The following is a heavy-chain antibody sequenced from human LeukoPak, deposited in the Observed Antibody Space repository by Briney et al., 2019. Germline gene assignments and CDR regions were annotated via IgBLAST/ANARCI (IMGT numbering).Heavy chain of an antibody. J-gene: IGHJ4*02. CDR1: GFTFDDHG. V-gene: IGHV3-20*04. CDR3: ARGTSDARYYFDY. D-gene: IGHD1-1*01. CDR2: INWNGGST. Sequence: GGSLRLSCAASGFTFDDHGMSWVRQAPGKGLEWVSGINWNGGSTGYADSVKGRFTISRDNAKNSLYLEMNSLRAEDTALYFCARGTSDARYYFDYWGQGTLATVSS.